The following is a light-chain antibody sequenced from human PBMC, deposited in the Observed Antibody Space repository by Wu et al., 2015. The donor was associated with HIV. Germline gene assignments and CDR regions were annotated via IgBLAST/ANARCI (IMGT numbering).Light chain of an antibody. CDR2: DAS. V-gene: IGKV3-11*01. CDR3: QQRSNWPLT. CDR1: QTISDS. J-gene: IGKJ5*01. Sequence: EIVLTQSPATLSLSPGERATLSCRASQTISDSLAWYQHKPGQSPRLLIYDASNRATGIPARFSGSGSGTDFTLIISSLEPDDFTFYYCQQRSNWPLTFGQGTRLEIK.